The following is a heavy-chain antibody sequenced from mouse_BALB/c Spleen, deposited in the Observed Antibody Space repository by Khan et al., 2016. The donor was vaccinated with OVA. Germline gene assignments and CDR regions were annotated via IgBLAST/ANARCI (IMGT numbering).Heavy chain of an antibody. CDR1: GYSITSDYA. V-gene: IGHV3-2*02. J-gene: IGHJ3*01. CDR2: ITYSGST. D-gene: IGHD4-1*01. Sequence: EVQLQESGPGLVKPSQSLSLTCTVTGYSITSDYAWNWIRQFPGNKLEWMGYITYSGSTSYTPSLKSRISITRDTSKTQFFLQLNSVTTEDTATYYGAWERTYWGQGTLVTVSA. CDR3: AWERTY.